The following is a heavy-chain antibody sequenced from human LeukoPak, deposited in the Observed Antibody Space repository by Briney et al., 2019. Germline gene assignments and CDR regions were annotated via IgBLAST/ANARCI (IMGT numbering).Heavy chain of an antibody. Sequence: PGGSLRLSCAASGFTFSSYWMSWVRQAPGKGLEWVANIKQDGSEKYYVDSVKGRFTISRDNAKNSLYLQMNSLRAEDTAVYYCARDSGYYYDSSTWRYYYYYGMDVWGQGTTVTVSS. CDR2: IKQDGSEK. J-gene: IGHJ6*02. CDR1: GFTFSSYW. CDR3: ARDSGYYYDSSTWRYYYYYGMDV. V-gene: IGHV3-7*01. D-gene: IGHD3-22*01.